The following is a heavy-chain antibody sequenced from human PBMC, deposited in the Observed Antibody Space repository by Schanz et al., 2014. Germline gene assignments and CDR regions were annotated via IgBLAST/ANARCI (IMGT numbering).Heavy chain of an antibody. CDR3: ASPSGYSDYGTYFDF. CDR1: GFTFSSYG. CDR2: IWYDENNK. Sequence: QVQLVESGGGVVQFGRSLRLSCVASGFTFSSYGMHWVRQAPGKGLEWVAVIWYDENNKYYADSVKGRFTISRDNSKNTLYLHMNTLRSEDTAVYYCASPSGYSDYGTYFDFWGQGTLVTVSS. D-gene: IGHD5-12*01. V-gene: IGHV3-33*01. J-gene: IGHJ4*02.